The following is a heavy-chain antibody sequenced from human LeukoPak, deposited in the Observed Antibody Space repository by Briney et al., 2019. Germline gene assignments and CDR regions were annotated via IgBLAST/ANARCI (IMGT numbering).Heavy chain of an antibody. Sequence: PSGTLSLTCAVSGGSIINSNWWSWVRPPPGKGLEWIGEIDHSGSTSYNPSLKSRVIISLDTSKNQFSLKLNSVTAADTAVYYCARGGKKTAMVTSWGQGTLVTVPS. V-gene: IGHV4-4*02. CDR3: ARGGKKTAMVTS. D-gene: IGHD5-18*01. CDR1: GGSIINSNW. CDR2: IDHSGST. J-gene: IGHJ4*02.